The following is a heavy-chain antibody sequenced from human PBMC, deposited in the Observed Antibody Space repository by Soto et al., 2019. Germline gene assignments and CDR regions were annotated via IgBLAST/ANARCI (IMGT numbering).Heavy chain of an antibody. V-gene: IGHV1-18*01. Sequence: QVPLVQSGAEVKKPGASVKVSCKASGYTFTSYGISWVRQAPGQGLEWMGWISAYNGNTNYAQKLQGRVTMTTDTSTSTAYMELRSLRSDDTAVYYCAGDSVYYDSSGYYGDAFDIWGQGTMVTVSS. CDR3: AGDSVYYDSSGYYGDAFDI. CDR1: GYTFTSYG. J-gene: IGHJ3*02. D-gene: IGHD3-22*01. CDR2: ISAYNGNT.